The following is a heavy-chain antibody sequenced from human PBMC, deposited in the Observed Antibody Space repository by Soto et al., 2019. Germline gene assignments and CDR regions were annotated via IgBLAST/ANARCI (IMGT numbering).Heavy chain of an antibody. V-gene: IGHV3-30*18. CDR1: GFTFSSYG. CDR2: ISYDGSNK. CDR3: AKGGWELLRY. J-gene: IGHJ4*02. D-gene: IGHD1-26*01. Sequence: QVQLVESGGGVVQPGRSLRLSCAASGFTFSSYGMHWVRQAPGKGLEWVAVISYDGSNKYYADSVKGRFTISRDNSKNTLDLQMNSLRAEDTAVYYCAKGGWELLRYWGQGTLVTVSS.